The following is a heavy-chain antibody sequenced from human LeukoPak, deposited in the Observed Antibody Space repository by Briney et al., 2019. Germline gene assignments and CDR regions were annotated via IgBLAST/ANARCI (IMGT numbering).Heavy chain of an antibody. CDR1: GFTFSSYG. V-gene: IGHV3-30*02. D-gene: IGHD3-10*01. Sequence: GGSLRLSCAASGFTFSSYGMHRVRQAPGKGLEWVAFIRYDGSNKYYADTVKGRFTTSRDNSKNTLYLQMNSLRAEDTAVYYCAKDPNSYYGSGSYYYWGQGTLVTVSS. J-gene: IGHJ4*01. CDR3: AKDPNSYYGSGSYYY. CDR2: IRYDGSNK.